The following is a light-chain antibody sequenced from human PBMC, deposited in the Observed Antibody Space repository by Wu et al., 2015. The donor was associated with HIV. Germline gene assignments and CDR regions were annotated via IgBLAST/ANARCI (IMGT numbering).Light chain of an antibody. V-gene: IGKV1-5*03. CDR1: QTINNW. Sequence: DIQMTQSPSTLSASVGDRVTITCRASQTINNWLAWYQQKPGKAPKLLIYKASTLESGVPSRFSGSGSGTGFTLTISSLQPDDFAIYYCQQYNTYPLTFGGGPRWRSN. CDR2: KAS. J-gene: IGKJ4*01. CDR3: QQYNTYPLT.